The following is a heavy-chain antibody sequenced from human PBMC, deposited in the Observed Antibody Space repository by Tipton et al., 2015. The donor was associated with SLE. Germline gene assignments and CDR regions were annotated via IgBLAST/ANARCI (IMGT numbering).Heavy chain of an antibody. Sequence: TLSLTCTVSGASVRNHYWSWIRQSPGKGLEWIGYVYGTGNTDYNPSLKSRVTLSVDTSQNRFFLKVTSMTAADTAVYYCARTAVPATMGAFDIWGQGTMVTVSS. J-gene: IGHJ3*02. CDR2: VYGTGNT. V-gene: IGHV4-59*02. D-gene: IGHD2-2*01. CDR1: GASVRNHY. CDR3: ARTAVPATMGAFDI.